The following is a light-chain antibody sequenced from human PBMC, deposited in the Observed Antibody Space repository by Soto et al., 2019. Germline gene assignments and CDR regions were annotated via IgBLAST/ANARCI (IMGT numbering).Light chain of an antibody. Sequence: DIQMTQSPSTLSASAGDRVIISCRASQYISSWLAWYQQKPGKAPDLLIYKASSLQSGVPSRFSGSGSGTQFTLTISSLQPDDFATHYCQQYSSYPWTFGQGTKVDIK. J-gene: IGKJ1*01. CDR3: QQYSSYPWT. V-gene: IGKV1-5*03. CDR2: KAS. CDR1: QYISSW.